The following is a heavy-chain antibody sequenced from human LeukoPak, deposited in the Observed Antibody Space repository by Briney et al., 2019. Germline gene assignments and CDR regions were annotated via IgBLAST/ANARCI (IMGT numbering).Heavy chain of an antibody. CDR1: GFTFSDYY. CDR3: ARETDDYPTYFDY. Sequence: PGGSLRLSCAASGFTFSDYYLSWIRQAPGKGLEWVAVIWYDGSNKYYADSVKGRFTISRDNSKNTLYLQMNSLRAEDTAVYYCARETDDYPTYFDYWGQGTLVTVSS. CDR2: IWYDGSNK. D-gene: IGHD4-11*01. V-gene: IGHV3-33*08. J-gene: IGHJ4*02.